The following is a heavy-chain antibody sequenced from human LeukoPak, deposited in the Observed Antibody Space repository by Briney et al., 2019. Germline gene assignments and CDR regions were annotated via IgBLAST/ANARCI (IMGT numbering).Heavy chain of an antibody. J-gene: IGHJ4*02. V-gene: IGHV4-39*07. CDR2: IYYSGST. Sequence: SETLSLTCTVSGGSISSGSYYWGWIRQPPGKGLEWIGSIYYSGSTYYNPSLKSRVTISVDTSKNQFSLKLRSVTAADTAVYYCARGGGSYRNYFDYWGQGTPVTVSS. D-gene: IGHD1-26*01. CDR1: GGSISSGSYY. CDR3: ARGGGSYRNYFDY.